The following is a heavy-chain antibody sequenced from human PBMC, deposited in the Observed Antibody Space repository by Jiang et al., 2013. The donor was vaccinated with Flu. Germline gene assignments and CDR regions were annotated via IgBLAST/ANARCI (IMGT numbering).Heavy chain of an antibody. V-gene: IGHV4-4*02. J-gene: IGHJ4*02. Sequence: SLKSRVTISVDKSKNQFSLKLSSVTAADTAVYYCARGGLWFGDPGVDYWGQGTLVTVSS. CDR3: ARGGLWFGDPGVDY. D-gene: IGHD3-10*01.